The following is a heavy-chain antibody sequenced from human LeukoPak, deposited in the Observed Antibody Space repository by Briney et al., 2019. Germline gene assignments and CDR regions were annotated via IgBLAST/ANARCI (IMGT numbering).Heavy chain of an antibody. V-gene: IGHV1-8*03. CDR2: MNPNSGNT. CDR1: GYTFTSYD. Sequence: ASVKVSCKASGYTFTSYDINWVRQATGQGLEWMGWMNPNSGNTGNAQKFQGRVTITRNTSISTAYMELSSLRSEDTAVYYCARTGPDYDFWSGYPNFDYWGQGTLVTVSS. J-gene: IGHJ4*02. CDR3: ARTGPDYDFWSGYPNFDY. D-gene: IGHD3-3*01.